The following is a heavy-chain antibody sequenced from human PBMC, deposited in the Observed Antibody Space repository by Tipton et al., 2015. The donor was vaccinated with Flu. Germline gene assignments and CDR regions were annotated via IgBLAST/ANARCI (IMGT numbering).Heavy chain of an antibody. CDR2: MSYDGYNT. D-gene: IGHD2-21*01. Sequence: QVQLVQSGGGVVQPGGSLRLSCQASGFTFSTYAMHWVRQAPGKGLEWVAVMSYDGYNTYYADSVKGRFTISRDNSKTTLYLQMNNLRAEDTAVYYCARGLLSGTQRAYFDYWGQGTLVTVSS. CDR1: GFTFSTYA. V-gene: IGHV3-30-3*01. J-gene: IGHJ4*02. CDR3: ARGLLSGTQRAYFDY.